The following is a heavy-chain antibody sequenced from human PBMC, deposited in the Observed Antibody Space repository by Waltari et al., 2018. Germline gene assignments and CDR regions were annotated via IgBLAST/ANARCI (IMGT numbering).Heavy chain of an antibody. CDR1: GGSISTYY. Sequence: QVQLQASGPGLVKPSETLSLTCTVAGGSISTYYWCWIRQPPGKGLEWIGYIYYSGSTNYNPSLKSRVTISVDTSKNQFSLKLSSVTAADTAVYYCASHPMDSRWYGRWDYWGQGTLVTVSS. D-gene: IGHD6-13*01. J-gene: IGHJ4*02. CDR3: ASHPMDSRWYGRWDY. V-gene: IGHV4-59*01. CDR2: IYYSGST.